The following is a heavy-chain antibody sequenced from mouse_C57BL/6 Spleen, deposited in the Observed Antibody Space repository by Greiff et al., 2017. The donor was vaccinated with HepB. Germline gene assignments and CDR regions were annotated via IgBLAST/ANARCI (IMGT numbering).Heavy chain of an antibody. D-gene: IGHD2-3*01. CDR2: IYPGSGST. J-gene: IGHJ1*03. V-gene: IGHV1-55*01. Sequence: VQLQQPGAELVKPGASVKMSCKASGYTFTSYWITWVKQRPGQGLEWIGDIYPGSGSTNYNEKFKSKATLAVDTSSSTAYMQLSSLTSEDSAVYYGARSDGYPWYFDGWGTGTTVTVSS. CDR3: ARSDGYPWYFDG. CDR1: GYTFTSYW.